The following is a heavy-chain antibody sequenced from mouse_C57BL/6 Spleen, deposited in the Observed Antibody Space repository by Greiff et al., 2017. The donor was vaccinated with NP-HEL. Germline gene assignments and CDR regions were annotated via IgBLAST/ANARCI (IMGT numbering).Heavy chain of an antibody. CDR1: GFTFSDYY. V-gene: IGHV5-16*01. CDR2: INNGGSST. Sequence: EVKLVESEGGLVQPGSSMKLSCTASGFTFSDYYMAWVRQVPEKGLEWVAYINNGGSSTYYLDSLKSRFIISRDNAKNILYLQMSSLKSEDTATDYCARVYYGNHSFDYWGQGTTLTVSS. D-gene: IGHD2-1*01. J-gene: IGHJ2*01. CDR3: ARVYYGNHSFDY.